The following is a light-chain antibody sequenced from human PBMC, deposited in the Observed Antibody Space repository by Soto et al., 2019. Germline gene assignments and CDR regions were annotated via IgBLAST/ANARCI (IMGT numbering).Light chain of an antibody. V-gene: IGKV1-17*01. CDR1: QHISEY. CDR3: QQGQSSPIT. J-gene: IGKJ5*01. Sequence: DIQMTQSPSSLSASVGDRVTISCRSSQHISEYLDWYQQKPGKAPKHLIYAASSLQSGVPSRFSGSGSGTDFTLTINSLQPEDFATYYCQQGQSSPITFGQGTRLEIK. CDR2: AAS.